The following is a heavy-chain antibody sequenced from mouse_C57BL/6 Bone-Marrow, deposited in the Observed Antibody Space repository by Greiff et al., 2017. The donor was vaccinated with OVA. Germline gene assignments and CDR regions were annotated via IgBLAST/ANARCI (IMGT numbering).Heavy chain of an antibody. CDR1: GFTFSNYW. J-gene: IGHJ4*01. CDR2: IRLKSDNYAT. V-gene: IGHV6-3*01. Sequence: EVKVEESGGGLVQPGGSMKLSCVASGFTFSNYWMNWVRQSPEKGLEWVAQIRLKSDNYATHYSESVKGRFTISRDNSKSSVYLQMYNLRAEDTGIYYCTGDDYHSMGYWGQGTSVTVSS. D-gene: IGHD2-4*01. CDR3: TGDDYHSMGY.